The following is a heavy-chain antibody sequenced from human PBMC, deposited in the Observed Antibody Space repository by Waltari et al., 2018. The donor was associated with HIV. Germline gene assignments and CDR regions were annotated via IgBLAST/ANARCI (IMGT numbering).Heavy chain of an antibody. Sequence: EVQLVESGGGLCEPGGSLRHSCAACGFPVSSNYMTWGRQAPVKGLEWVSVLYSGYTTYSADAVKGRFAISRDNSKNTLYLQMNSLRAEDTAVYYCARGGGSYLHFFDYWGQGTLVTVSS. CDR1: GFPVSSNY. D-gene: IGHD1-26*01. CDR3: ARGGGSYLHFFDY. J-gene: IGHJ4*02. V-gene: IGHV3-53*01. CDR2: LYSGYTT.